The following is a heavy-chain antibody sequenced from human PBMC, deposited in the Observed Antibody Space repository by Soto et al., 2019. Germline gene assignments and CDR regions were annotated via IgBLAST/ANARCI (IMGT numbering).Heavy chain of an antibody. CDR2: IYYSGST. CDR1: GGSISSYY. CDR3: ATAREPSSSWTFYY. D-gene: IGHD6-13*01. Sequence: PSETLSLTCTVSGGSISSYYWSWIRQPPGKGLEWIGYIYYSGSTNYNPSLKSRVTISVDTSKNQFSLKLSSVTAADTAVYYCATAREPSSSWTFYYWGQGTLVTVS. V-gene: IGHV4-59*01. J-gene: IGHJ4*02.